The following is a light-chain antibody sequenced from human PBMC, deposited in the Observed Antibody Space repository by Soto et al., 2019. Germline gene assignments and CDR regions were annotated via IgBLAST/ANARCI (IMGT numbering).Light chain of an antibody. J-gene: IGKJ5*01. CDR3: QPRSNWPPIP. CDR2: DAS. V-gene: IGKV3-11*01. Sequence: EIVVKQSPATLSLYPGERATLSCRASQSVSSYLAWYQQKPGQAPRLLIYDASNRATGIPARFSGSGSGTDFTLTISSLEPEDFAVYYCQPRSNWPPIPFGQGTRPEIK. CDR1: QSVSSY.